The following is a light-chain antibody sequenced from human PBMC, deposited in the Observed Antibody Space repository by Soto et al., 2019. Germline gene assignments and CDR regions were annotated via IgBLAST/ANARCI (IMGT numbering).Light chain of an antibody. CDR1: SGSVATSYY. CDR2: STN. V-gene: IGLV8-61*01. J-gene: IGLJ2*01. CDR3: VLYMGSGISV. Sequence: QTVVTQEPSFSVSPGGTVTLTCALTSGSVATSYYPSWYQQTPGQAPRTLIYSTNTRSTGVPDRFSGSILGNTAALTITGAQADDECDYYCVLYMGSGISVFGGGTKLTVL.